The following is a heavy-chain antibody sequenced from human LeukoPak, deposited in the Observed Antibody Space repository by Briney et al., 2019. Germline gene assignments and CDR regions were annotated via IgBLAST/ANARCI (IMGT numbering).Heavy chain of an antibody. CDR3: ARGSSSGFELDY. CDR2: IYSTGST. Sequence: PGGSLRLSSAASGFTVSNNYMSWLRQPPGKGLEGVSVIYSTGSTYYAASVKGRFTISRDNSKSTLYLQMNSLRGEDTAVYYCARGSSSGFELDYWGQGTLVTVSS. CDR1: GFTVSNNY. J-gene: IGHJ4*02. V-gene: IGHV3-53*01. D-gene: IGHD6-19*01.